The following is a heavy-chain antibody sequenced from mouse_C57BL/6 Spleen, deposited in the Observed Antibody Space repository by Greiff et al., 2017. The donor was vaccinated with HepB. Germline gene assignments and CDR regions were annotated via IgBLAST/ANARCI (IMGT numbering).Heavy chain of an antibody. D-gene: IGHD1-1*01. Sequence: EVQLQQSGPELVKPGASVKISCKASGYSFTDYNMNWVKQSNGKSLEWIGVINPNYGTTSYNQKFKGKATLTVNQSSSTAYMQLNSLTSEDSAVYYCARAGYGSSLWYVDVWGTGTTVTVSS. CDR3: ARAGYGSSLWYVDV. CDR1: GYSFTDYN. CDR2: INPNYGTT. J-gene: IGHJ1*03. V-gene: IGHV1-39*01.